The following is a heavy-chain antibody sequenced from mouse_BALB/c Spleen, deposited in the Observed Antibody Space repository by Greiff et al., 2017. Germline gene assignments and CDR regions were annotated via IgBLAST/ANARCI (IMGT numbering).Heavy chain of an antibody. D-gene: IGHD1-1*01. J-gene: IGHJ3*01. CDR1: GFTFSSYA. CDR3: ARHYGGFAY. CDR2: ISSGGSYT. V-gene: IGHV5-9-3*01. Sequence: EVQLVESGGGLVKPGGSLKLSCAASGFTFSSYAMSWVRQTPEKRLEWVATISSGGSYTYYPDSVKGRFTISRDNAKNTLYLQMSSLRSEDTAMYYCARHYGGFAYWGQGTLVTVSA.